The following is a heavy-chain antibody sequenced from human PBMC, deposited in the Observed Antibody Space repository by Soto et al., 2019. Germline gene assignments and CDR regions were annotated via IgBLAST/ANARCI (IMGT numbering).Heavy chain of an antibody. Sequence: GGSLRLSCAASGFTFSSYSMNWVRQAPGKGLEWVSYISSSSSTIYYADSVKGRFTISRDNAKNSLYLQMNSLRAEDTAVYYCARDGGDDYGDYGDPYYYYYMDVWGKGTTVTVSS. CDR2: ISSSSSTI. V-gene: IGHV3-48*01. J-gene: IGHJ6*03. CDR3: ARDGGDDYGDYGDPYYYYYMDV. D-gene: IGHD4-17*01. CDR1: GFTFSSYS.